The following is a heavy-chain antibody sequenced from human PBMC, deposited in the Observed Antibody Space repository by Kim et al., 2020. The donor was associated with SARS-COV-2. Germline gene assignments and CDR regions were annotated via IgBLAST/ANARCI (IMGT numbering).Heavy chain of an antibody. D-gene: IGHD5-18*01. Sequence: SVKVSCKPSGYTFTSYGITWVRQAPGQGLEWMGWISTYNGNTKYAQKLQDRVTMTTDTSTSTAYMELRSLRSDDTAVYYCARGRYSSGIRYYFDYWGQGTLVTVSS. CDR3: ARGRYSSGIRYYFDY. J-gene: IGHJ4*02. CDR2: ISTYNGNT. CDR1: GYTFTSYG. V-gene: IGHV1-18*04.